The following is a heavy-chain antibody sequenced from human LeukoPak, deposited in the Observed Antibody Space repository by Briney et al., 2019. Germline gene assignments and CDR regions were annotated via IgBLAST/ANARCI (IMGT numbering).Heavy chain of an antibody. CDR2: IDWSNDK. D-gene: IGHD2-15*01. Sequence: ESGPTLVNPTPTLTLTCTFSGFSLNTRAMCVSWIRQPPGKALEWLAFIDWSNDKYYSASLKTRLTISKDTSKNQVVLTMTNMDPVDTATYYCASGLSWNFDYWGQGALVTVSS. CDR1: GFSLNTRAMC. CDR3: ASGLSWNFDY. J-gene: IGHJ4*02. V-gene: IGHV2-70*12.